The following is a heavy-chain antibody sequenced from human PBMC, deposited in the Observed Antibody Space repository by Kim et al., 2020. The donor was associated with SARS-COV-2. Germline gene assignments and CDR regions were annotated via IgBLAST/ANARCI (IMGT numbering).Heavy chain of an antibody. D-gene: IGHD3-10*01. CDR2: ISGSDGST. J-gene: IGHJ4*02. Sequence: GGSLRLSCAASGFTFSSYPMSWVRQAPGKGLEWVAVISGSDGSTYYADSVKGRFTISRDNSKNTLYLQMNSLRAEDTAVYYCAKGVRGVITHGAGYWGQGTLVTVSS. V-gene: IGHV3-23*01. CDR1: GFTFSSYP. CDR3: AKGVRGVITHGAGY.